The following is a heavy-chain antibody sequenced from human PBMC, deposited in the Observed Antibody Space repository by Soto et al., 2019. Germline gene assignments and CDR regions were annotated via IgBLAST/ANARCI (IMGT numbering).Heavy chain of an antibody. CDR1: GFTFSTHG. D-gene: IGHD5-18*01. J-gene: IGHJ4*02. CDR3: ARDPRGYSYPPDS. Sequence: GGSLRLSCAASGFTFSTHGMHWVRQAPGKGLEWVAVMWYDGSNKYYADSVKGRFSISRANSKNTLYLEMNSLRAEDTAVYYCARDPRGYSYPPDSWGQGTLVTVS. V-gene: IGHV3-33*01. CDR2: MWYDGSNK.